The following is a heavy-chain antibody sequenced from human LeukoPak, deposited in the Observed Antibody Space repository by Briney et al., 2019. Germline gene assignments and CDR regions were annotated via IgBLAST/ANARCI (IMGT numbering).Heavy chain of an antibody. J-gene: IGHJ4*02. CDR2: ISAYNGNT. D-gene: IGHD3-9*01. CDR1: GYTLTSYG. V-gene: IGHV1-18*01. Sequence: ASVKVSCKASGYTLTSYGISWVRQAPGQGLEWMGWISAYNGNTNYAQKLQGRVTMTTDTSTSTAYMELRSLRSDDTAVYYCARDILTGYYMDYWGQGTLVTVSS. CDR3: ARDILTGYYMDY.